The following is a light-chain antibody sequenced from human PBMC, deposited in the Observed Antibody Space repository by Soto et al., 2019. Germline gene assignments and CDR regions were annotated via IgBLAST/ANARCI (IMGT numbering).Light chain of an antibody. CDR1: SSDVGGYNY. J-gene: IGLJ1*01. CDR2: HVS. V-gene: IGLV2-11*01. Sequence: QSVLTQPRSVSGSPGQSVTISCTGTSSDVGGYNYVSWYQQHPGKAPKLMIYHVSKRPSGVPDRFSGSKSGNTASLTISGLQAEDEADYYCCSYAGSYTYVFGTGTKVTVL. CDR3: CSYAGSYTYV.